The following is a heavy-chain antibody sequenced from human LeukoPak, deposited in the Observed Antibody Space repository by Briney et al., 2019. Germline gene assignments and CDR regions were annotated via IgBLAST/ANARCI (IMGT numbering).Heavy chain of an antibody. CDR2: ISYDGSNK. CDR1: GFTFSSYA. J-gene: IGHJ4*02. Sequence: GGSLRLSCAASGFTFSSYAMHWVRQAPGKGLEWVAVISYDGSNKYYADSVKGRFTISRDNSKNTLYLQMNSLRAEDTAVYYCASRHGSHYWGQGTLVTVSS. CDR3: ASRHGSHY. D-gene: IGHD3-10*01. V-gene: IGHV3-30-3*01.